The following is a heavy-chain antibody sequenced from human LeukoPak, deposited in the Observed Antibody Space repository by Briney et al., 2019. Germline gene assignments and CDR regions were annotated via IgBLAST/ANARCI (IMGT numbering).Heavy chain of an antibody. V-gene: IGHV3-11*04. CDR3: AREQVVVGRGYYGMDV. D-gene: IGHD2-2*01. J-gene: IGHJ6*02. CDR1: GFTFSDYY. Sequence: GGSLRLSCAASGFTFSDYYMSWIRQAPGKGLEWVSYISSSGSTIYSTDSVRGRFNISRDNAKNSLYLQMNSLRVEDTAVYYCAREQVVVGRGYYGMDVWGQGTTVTVSS. CDR2: ISSSGSTI.